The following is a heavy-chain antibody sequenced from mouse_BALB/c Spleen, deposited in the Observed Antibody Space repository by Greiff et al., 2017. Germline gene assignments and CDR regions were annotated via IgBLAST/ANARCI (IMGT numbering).Heavy chain of an antibody. CDR3: AKYDEGAY. J-gene: IGHJ2*01. Sequence: VQLQQSGAELAKPGASVKMSCKASGYTFTSYWMHWVKQRPGQGLEWIGYINPSTGYTEYNQKFKDKATLTADKSSSTAYMQLSSLTSEDSAVYYCAKYDEGAYWGQGTTLTVSS. D-gene: IGHD2-12*01. V-gene: IGHV1-7*01. CDR1: GYTFTSYW. CDR2: INPSTGYT.